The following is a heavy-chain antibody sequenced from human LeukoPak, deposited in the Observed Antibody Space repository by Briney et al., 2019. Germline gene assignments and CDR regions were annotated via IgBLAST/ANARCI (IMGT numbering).Heavy chain of an antibody. CDR3: ARERRRSYSGYDFGIDRRDAFDI. J-gene: IGHJ3*02. Sequence: PGGSLRLSCAASGFTVSSSYMSWVRQAPGKGLEWVSVIYSGGSTYYADSVKGRFTISRDNSKNTLYLQMNSLRAEDTAVYYCARERRRSYSGYDFGIDRRDAFDIWGQGTMVTVSS. V-gene: IGHV3-53*01. CDR1: GFTVSSSY. CDR2: IYSGGST. D-gene: IGHD5-12*01.